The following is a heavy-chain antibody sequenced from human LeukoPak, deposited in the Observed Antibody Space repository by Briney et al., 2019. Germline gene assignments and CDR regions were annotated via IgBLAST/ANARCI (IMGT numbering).Heavy chain of an antibody. CDR3: AHCSFWSGYYMASDSSGWFDP. D-gene: IGHD3-3*01. J-gene: IGHJ5*02. CDR2: IYWNDDK. V-gene: IGHV2-5*01. Sequence: SGPTLVNPTQTLTLTCTFSGFSLNTSGVGVGWIRQPPGKALEWLALIYWNDDKRYSPSLKSRLTITKDTSKNQVVLTMTNMDPVDTATYYCAHCSFWSGYYMASDSSGWFDPWGQGTLVTVSS. CDR1: GFSLNTSGVG.